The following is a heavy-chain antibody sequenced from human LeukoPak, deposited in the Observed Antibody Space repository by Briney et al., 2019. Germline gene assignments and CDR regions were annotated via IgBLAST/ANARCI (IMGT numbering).Heavy chain of an antibody. CDR1: GFTFSSSA. D-gene: IGHD3-10*01. CDR2: SSGSGVYT. V-gene: IGHV3-23*01. J-gene: IGHJ4*02. Sequence: GGFLRLSCAASGFTFSSSAMTWVRQAPGKGRGWGATSSGSGVYTYYADSVRGRFTISRDNSKNTLYLQMNTLRAEDTAVYYCAKGSRSSGSDYYFDYWGQGTRVTVSS. CDR3: AKGSRSSGSDYYFDY.